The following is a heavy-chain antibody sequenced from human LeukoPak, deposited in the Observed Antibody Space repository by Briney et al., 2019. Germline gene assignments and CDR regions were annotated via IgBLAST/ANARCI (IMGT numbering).Heavy chain of an antibody. J-gene: IGHJ3*02. CDR1: GFTFDDYA. CDR2: ISWNSGSI. Sequence: GRSLGLSCAASGFTFDDYAMHWVRQAPGKGLEWVSGISWNSGSIGYADSVKGRFTISRDNAKNSLYLQMNSLRAEDTALYYCAKVADRGRYAFDIWGQGTMVTVSS. D-gene: IGHD3-10*01. V-gene: IGHV3-9*01. CDR3: AKVADRGRYAFDI.